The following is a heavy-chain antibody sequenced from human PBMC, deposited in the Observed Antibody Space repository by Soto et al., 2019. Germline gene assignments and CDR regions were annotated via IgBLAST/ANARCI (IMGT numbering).Heavy chain of an antibody. CDR1: GGTFSTYA. CDR2: IIPIFGTA. D-gene: IGHD4-17*01. J-gene: IGHJ6*02. Sequence: QVQLVQSGAEVKKPGSSVKVSCKASGGTFSTYAISWVRQAPGQGLEWMGGIIPIFGTADYAQKIQGRVTITADXSXSXAHXELRSMRSEDTAVYYCARDRPRENYGGNYYYHMDVWGQGTTVTVSS. CDR3: ARDRPRENYGGNYYYHMDV. V-gene: IGHV1-69*12.